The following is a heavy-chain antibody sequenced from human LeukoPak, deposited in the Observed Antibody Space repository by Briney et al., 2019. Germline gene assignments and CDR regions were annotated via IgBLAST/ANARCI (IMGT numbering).Heavy chain of an antibody. CDR3: ARTDDYAGEAFDI. CDR1: GGSISSYY. Sequence: SETLSLTCTVSGGSISSYYWSWVRQPPGKGLEWIGYIYYSGSTNYNPSLKSRVTISVDTSKNQFSLKLSSVTAADTAVYYCARTDDYAGEAFDIWGQGTMVTVSS. D-gene: IGHD4-17*01. CDR2: IYYSGST. J-gene: IGHJ3*02. V-gene: IGHV4-59*08.